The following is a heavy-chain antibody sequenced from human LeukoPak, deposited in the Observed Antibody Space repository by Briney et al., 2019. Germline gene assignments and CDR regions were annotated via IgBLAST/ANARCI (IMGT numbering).Heavy chain of an antibody. CDR1: GFSFRNAW. J-gene: IGHJ5*02. CDR2: IKGDGSVT. CDR3: ARSDWFDP. D-gene: IGHD3-3*01. V-gene: IGHV3-74*01. Sequence: GGSLRLSCAASGFSFRNAWMHWVRQAPGKGLVWVSRIKGDGSVTVYADSVKGRFTISRDNAKNALYLQMNSLRVEDTAVYYCARSDWFDPWGQGTLVTVSS.